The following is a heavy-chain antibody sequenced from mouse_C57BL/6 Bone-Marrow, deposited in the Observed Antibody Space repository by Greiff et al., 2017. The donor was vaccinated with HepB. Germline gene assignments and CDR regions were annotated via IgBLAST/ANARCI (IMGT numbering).Heavy chain of an antibody. J-gene: IGHJ4*01. CDR2: IDPENGDT. V-gene: IGHV14-4*01. CDR1: GFNIKDDY. CDR3: TTDAMDY. Sequence: EVKLQQSGAELVRPGASVKLSCTASGFNIKDDYMHWVKQRPEQGLEWIGWIDPENGDTEYASKFQGQATITADTSTNTAYLQLSSLTSEDAAVYYCTTDAMDYWGQGTSVTVSS.